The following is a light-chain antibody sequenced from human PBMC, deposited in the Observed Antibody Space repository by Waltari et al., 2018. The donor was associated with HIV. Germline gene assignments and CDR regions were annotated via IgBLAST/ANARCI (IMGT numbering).Light chain of an antibody. CDR3: GADHGSGSNFVRV. Sequence: QPVLTQPPSASASLGASVTLTCTLSSGYSNYKVDWYQQRPGKGPRFVMRVGTGGIVGSKGDGIPDRFSVVGSGLNRYLTIKNIQEEDESDYHCGADHGSGSNFVRVFGRGTKLTVL. CDR1: SGYSNYK. J-gene: IGLJ3*02. V-gene: IGLV9-49*01. CDR2: VGTGGIVG.